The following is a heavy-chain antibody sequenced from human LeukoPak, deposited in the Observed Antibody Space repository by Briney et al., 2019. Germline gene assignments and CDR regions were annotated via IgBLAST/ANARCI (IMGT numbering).Heavy chain of an antibody. D-gene: IGHD3-22*01. V-gene: IGHV4-34*01. CDR3: ARGLRATMIVVVRPSPRLRAFDI. CDR1: GGSFSGYY. Sequence: SETLSLTCAVYGGSFSGYYWSWIRQPPGKGLEWIGVFNPSGSTNSNPSLQSRVTIPVDKSKNQSSLKLSSVTAAATAVYHCARGLRATMIVVVRPSPRLRAFDIWGQGTMVTVSS. CDR2: FNPSGST. J-gene: IGHJ3*02.